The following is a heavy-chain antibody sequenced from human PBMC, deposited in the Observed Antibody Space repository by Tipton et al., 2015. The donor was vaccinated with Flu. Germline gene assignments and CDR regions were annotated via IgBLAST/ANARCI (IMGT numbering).Heavy chain of an antibody. V-gene: IGHV4-39*07. D-gene: IGHD3-10*01. CDR3: ARGGVLYYYAY. Sequence: LRLSCTVSGGSISTSTYYWGWVRQPPGKGLEWIGSIYYGGSTYYNPSLKSRVTISVDTSKNQFSLNLNSVTAADTAVYYCARGGVLYYYAYWGQGTLVPVSS. J-gene: IGHJ4*02. CDR1: GGSISTSTYY. CDR2: IYYGGST.